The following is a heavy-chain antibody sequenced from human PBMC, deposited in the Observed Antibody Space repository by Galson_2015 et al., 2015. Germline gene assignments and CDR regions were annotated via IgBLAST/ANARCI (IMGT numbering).Heavy chain of an antibody. CDR1: GFTFSSYA. D-gene: IGHD6-19*01. Sequence: SLRLSCAAPGFTFSSYAMSWVRQAPGKGLEWVSAISGSGGSTYYADSVKGRFTISRDNSKNTLYLQMNSLRAEDTAVYYCARGPGYSSGWYDIVLDYWGQGTLVTVSS. CDR3: ARGPGYSSGWYDIVLDY. CDR2: ISGSGGST. V-gene: IGHV3-23*01. J-gene: IGHJ4*02.